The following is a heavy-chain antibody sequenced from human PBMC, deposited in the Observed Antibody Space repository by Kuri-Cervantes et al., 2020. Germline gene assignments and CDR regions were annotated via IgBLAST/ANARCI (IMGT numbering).Heavy chain of an antibody. CDR3: AGGTYNWNDRVADY. Sequence: GGSLRLSCAASGFTFNTYWMSWVRQAPGKGLEWVANIKHDGSQNFYVDSVKGRFTISRDNAKNSLYLQMNSLRAEDTAVYYCAGGTYNWNDRVADYWGQGTLVTVSS. V-gene: IGHV3-7*04. CDR2: IKHDGSQN. J-gene: IGHJ4*02. CDR1: GFTFNTYW. D-gene: IGHD1-20*01.